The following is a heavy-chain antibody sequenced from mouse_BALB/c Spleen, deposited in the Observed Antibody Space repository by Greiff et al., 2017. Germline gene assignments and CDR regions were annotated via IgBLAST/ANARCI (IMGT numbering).Heavy chain of an antibody. CDR3: AREGDYDDYAMDY. Sequence: EVMLVESGRGLVQPGGSRKLSCAASGFTFSSFGMHWVRQAPEKGLEWVAYISSGSSTIYYADTVKGRFTISRDNPKNTLFLQMTSLRSEDTAMYYCAREGDYDDYAMDYWGQGTSVTVSS. D-gene: IGHD2-4*01. V-gene: IGHV5-17*02. CDR1: GFTFSSFG. CDR2: ISSGSSTI. J-gene: IGHJ4*01.